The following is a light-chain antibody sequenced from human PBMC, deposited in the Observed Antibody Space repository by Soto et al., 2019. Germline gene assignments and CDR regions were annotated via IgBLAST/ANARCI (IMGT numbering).Light chain of an antibody. Sequence: EIVLTQSPGTLSLSPGERGTLSCRANQSLGSAYLAWYQQKPGQAPRLLIHGASSRAAAIPDRFSGSGSGTDFTLTISNLQPEDFAVYYCQQYDASPFTFGPGTKVDAK. V-gene: IGKV3-20*01. CDR1: QSLGSAY. J-gene: IGKJ3*01. CDR2: GAS. CDR3: QQYDASPFT.